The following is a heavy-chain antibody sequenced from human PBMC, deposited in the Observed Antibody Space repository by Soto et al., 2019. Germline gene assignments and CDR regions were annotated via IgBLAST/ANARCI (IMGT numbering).Heavy chain of an antibody. V-gene: IGHV1-8*01. D-gene: IGHD4-17*01. CDR3: AKGGTIYGDYSFDY. J-gene: IGHJ4*02. CDR2: MNPNSGNT. CDR1: GYTFTSYD. Sequence: QVQLVQSGAEVKKPGASVKVSCKASGYTFTSYDINWVRQATGQGLEWMGWMNPNSGNTGYAQKLQGRVTMTRNTSKGTAYMELSSLRSEDTAVYYCAKGGTIYGDYSFDYWGQGTLVTVSS.